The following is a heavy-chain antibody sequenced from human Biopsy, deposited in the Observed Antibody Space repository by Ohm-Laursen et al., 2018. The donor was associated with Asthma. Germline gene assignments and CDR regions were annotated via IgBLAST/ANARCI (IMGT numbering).Heavy chain of an antibody. CDR3: ARGPEWSGLDI. V-gene: IGHV4-34*01. CDR2: SDHRGNT. J-gene: IGHJ6*02. Sequence: GTLSLTCSMYGLSSSGYYWAWIRQPPGKGLEWIGESDHRGNTNINPTLKSRVTISKDKSANEFSLKMRSVTAADTAIYYCARGPEWSGLDIWGQGTTVTVSS. CDR1: GLSSSGYY. D-gene: IGHD3-3*01.